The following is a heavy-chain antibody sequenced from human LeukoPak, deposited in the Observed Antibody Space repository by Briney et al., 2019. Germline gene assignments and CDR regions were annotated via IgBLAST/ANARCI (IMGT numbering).Heavy chain of an antibody. CDR2: ISSSSSYI. V-gene: IGHV3-21*01. J-gene: IGHJ5*02. CDR1: GFTFSSYS. Sequence: GSLRLSCAASGFTFSSYSMNWVRQAPGKGLEWVSSISSSSSYIYYADSVKGRFTISRDNAKNSLYLQMNSLRAEDTAVYYCLSSSSWSTRGWFDPWGQGTLVTVSS. CDR3: LSSSSWSTRGWFDP. D-gene: IGHD6-13*01.